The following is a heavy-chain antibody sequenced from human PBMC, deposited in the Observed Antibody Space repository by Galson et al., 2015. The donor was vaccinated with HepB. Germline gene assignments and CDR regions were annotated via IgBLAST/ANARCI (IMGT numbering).Heavy chain of an antibody. Sequence: PALVKPTQPLTLTCTFSGFSLSTSEVGVAWIRQPPGKALEWLAVIYWDDDKRYSPSLKSRLTVTKDTSKNQVVLTVTNMDRVDTATYYCAHHDNSYYPFDYWGQGTPVTVSS. D-gene: IGHD3-10*01. CDR2: IYWDDDK. CDR1: GFSLSTSEVG. V-gene: IGHV2-5*02. J-gene: IGHJ4*02. CDR3: AHHDNSYYPFDY.